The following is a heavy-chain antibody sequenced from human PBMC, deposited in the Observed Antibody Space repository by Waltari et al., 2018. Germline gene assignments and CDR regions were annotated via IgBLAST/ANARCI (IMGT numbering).Heavy chain of an antibody. V-gene: IGHV1-24*01. J-gene: IGHJ4*02. D-gene: IGHD2-21*02. Sequence: QVQLVQSGAEVKKPGASVKVSCKVSGYTLTELSMHWVRQAPGKGLEWMGGFEPEDGETIYAQKFQGRVTMTEDTSTDTAYMELSSLRSEDTAVYYCATRIAYCGGDCYSGIDYWGQGTLVTVSS. CDR3: ATRIAYCGGDCYSGIDY. CDR1: GYTLTELS. CDR2: FEPEDGET.